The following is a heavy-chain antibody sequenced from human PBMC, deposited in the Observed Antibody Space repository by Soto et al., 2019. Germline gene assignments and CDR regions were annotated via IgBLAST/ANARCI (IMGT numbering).Heavy chain of an antibody. V-gene: IGHV3-23*01. CDR1: GFTFSSYA. Sequence: PGGSLRLSCAASGFTFSSYAMSWVRQAPGKGLEWVSAISGSGGSTYYADSVKGRFTISRDNSKNTLYLQMNSLRAEDTAVYYCAKDGAVVVVAATLKGFDYWGQGTLVTVSS. CDR3: AKDGAVVVVAATLKGFDY. D-gene: IGHD2-15*01. CDR2: ISGSGGST. J-gene: IGHJ4*02.